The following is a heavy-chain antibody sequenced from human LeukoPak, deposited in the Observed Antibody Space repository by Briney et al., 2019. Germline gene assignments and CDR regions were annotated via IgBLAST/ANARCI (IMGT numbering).Heavy chain of an antibody. CDR1: GYTFTGYY. CDR2: INPNSGGT. Sequence: ASVKVSCKASGYTFTGYYMHWVRQAPGQGLEWMGWINPNSGGTNYAQKFQGRVTMTRDTSISTAYMELSRLRSDDTAVYYRAAPGVPAATYYFDYWGQGTLVTVSS. D-gene: IGHD2-2*01. CDR3: AAPGVPAATYYFDY. V-gene: IGHV1-2*02. J-gene: IGHJ4*02.